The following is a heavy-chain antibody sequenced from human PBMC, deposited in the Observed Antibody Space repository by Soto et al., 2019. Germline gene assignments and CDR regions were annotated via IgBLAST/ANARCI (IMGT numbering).Heavy chain of an antibody. CDR2: IYYSGST. CDR1: GGSISSYY. Sequence: SETLSLTCPVSGGSISSYYWSWLRPPPGKGLEWIGYIYYSGSTNYNPSLKSRVTISVDTSKNQFSLKLSSVTAADTAVYYCARVLGSSSLYWFDPWGQGILVT. J-gene: IGHJ5*02. V-gene: IGHV4-59*01. D-gene: IGHD6-6*01. CDR3: ARVLGSSSLYWFDP.